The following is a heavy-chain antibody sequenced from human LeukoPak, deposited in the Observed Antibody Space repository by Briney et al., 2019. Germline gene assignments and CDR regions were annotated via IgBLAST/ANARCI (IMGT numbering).Heavy chain of an antibody. Sequence: GESLKISCKGSGYSFTSYWIGWVRQMPGKGLEWMRIIYPGDSDIRYSPSFQGQVTISVDKSMSTAYLQWSSLKASDTAMYYCGRGARAAFDIWGQGTMVTVSS. CDR1: GYSFTSYW. D-gene: IGHD1-26*01. CDR3: GRGARAAFDI. J-gene: IGHJ3*02. CDR2: IYPGDSDI. V-gene: IGHV5-51*01.